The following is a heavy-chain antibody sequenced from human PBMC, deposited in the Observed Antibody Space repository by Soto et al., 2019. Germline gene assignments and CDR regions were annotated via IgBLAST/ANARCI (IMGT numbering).Heavy chain of an antibody. CDR1: GFTVSSNS. Sequence: EVQLVESGGGLVQPGGSLRLSCAASGFTVSSNSMNWVRQAPGKGLEWVSVIYSGGTTYYADSVKGRFTITRDNSKNTLYLQMNSLRVEDTAVYYCARGTQCPRPGYYGMDVWGQGTTVTVSS. CDR2: IYSGGTT. CDR3: ARGTQCPRPGYYGMDV. J-gene: IGHJ6*02. V-gene: IGHV3-66*01. D-gene: IGHD2-2*01.